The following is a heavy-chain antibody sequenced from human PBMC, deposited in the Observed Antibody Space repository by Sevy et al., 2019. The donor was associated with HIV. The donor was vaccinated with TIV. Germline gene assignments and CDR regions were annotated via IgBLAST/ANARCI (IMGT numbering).Heavy chain of an antibody. Sequence: GGSLRLSCAASGFIFRNYGLHWVRQAPGKGLEWVSVIWYDGTNKYYADSVMGRFTISRDNSKTTLFLQMNSLRAEDTAVYYCAREVVEASFYGMDVWGQGTLVTVSS. CDR2: IWYDGTNK. CDR1: GFIFRNYG. V-gene: IGHV3-33*01. D-gene: IGHD2-2*01. CDR3: AREVVEASFYGMDV. J-gene: IGHJ6*02.